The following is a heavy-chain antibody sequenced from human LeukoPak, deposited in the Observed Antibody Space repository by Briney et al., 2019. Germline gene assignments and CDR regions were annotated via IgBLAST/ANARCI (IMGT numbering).Heavy chain of an antibody. CDR1: GFTFSTYA. D-gene: IGHD3-22*01. Sequence: AGGSLRLSCAASGFTFSTYAMSWVRQAPGKGLEWVSAIGGSSGSTNYADSVKGRFTISRDSSKNTVYLQMNSLRAEDTAVYYCARDLPISDSSGYYLDYWGQGTVVTVSS. CDR3: ARDLPISDSSGYYLDY. J-gene: IGHJ4*02. V-gene: IGHV3-23*01. CDR2: IGGSSGST.